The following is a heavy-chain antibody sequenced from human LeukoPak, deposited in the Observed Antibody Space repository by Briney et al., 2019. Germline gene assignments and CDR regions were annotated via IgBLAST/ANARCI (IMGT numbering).Heavy chain of an antibody. CDR3: ARFRSGGWYYFDS. J-gene: IGHJ4*02. D-gene: IGHD6-19*01. Sequence: PSETLSLTCTVSGGSISSSNYYWGWIRQPPGKGLEVIGSLYASGSAKLNPSLESRLSMSLDPSTSQFFLKLSSVTAEDSALYYCARFRSGGWYYFDSWGQGTLVTVSS. CDR2: LYASGSA. V-gene: IGHV4-39*07. CDR1: GGSISSSNYY.